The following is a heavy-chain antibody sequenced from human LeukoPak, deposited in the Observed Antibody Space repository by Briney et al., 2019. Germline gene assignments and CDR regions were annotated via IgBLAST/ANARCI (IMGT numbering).Heavy chain of an antibody. J-gene: IGHJ4*02. CDR2: ITGGGLT. D-gene: IGHD1-26*01. Sequence: PGGSLRLSCAASGFTFSTFAMIWVRQPPGKGLEWVSGITGGGLTYYASSVKGRFTISRDNSKKTLYLQINSLRGEDTALYYCGQDWAWGAFGNWGQGALVTVSS. CDR1: GFTFSTFA. CDR3: GQDWAWGAFGN. V-gene: IGHV3-23*01.